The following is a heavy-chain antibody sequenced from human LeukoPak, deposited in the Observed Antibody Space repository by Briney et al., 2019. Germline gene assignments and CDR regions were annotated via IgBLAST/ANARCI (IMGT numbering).Heavy chain of an antibody. CDR2: INPNSGGT. CDR1: GYTFTGYY. Sequence: ASVKVSCKASGYTFTGYYMHWVRQAPGQGLEWMGWINPNSGGTNYAQKFQGRVTMTRDTSISTAYMELSRLRSGDTAVYYCARSFWGYCSGGSCYESSAFDIWGQGTMVTVSS. D-gene: IGHD2-15*01. J-gene: IGHJ3*02. CDR3: ARSFWGYCSGGSCYESSAFDI. V-gene: IGHV1-2*02.